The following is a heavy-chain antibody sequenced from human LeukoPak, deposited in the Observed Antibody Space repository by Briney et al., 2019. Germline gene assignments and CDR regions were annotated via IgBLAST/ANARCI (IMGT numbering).Heavy chain of an antibody. V-gene: IGHV4-38-2*02. CDR1: GYSISSGYY. Sequence: SETLSLTCTVSGYSISSGYYWAWIRQPPGKGLEWIGSIYHSGNTYYNPSLKSRVIISVDTSKNQFSLKLSSVTAADTAVYYCARVGSGLAQKYYYYGVDVWGQGTTVTVSS. J-gene: IGHJ6*02. CDR2: IYHSGNT. D-gene: IGHD3-3*02. CDR3: ARVGSGLAQKYYYYGVDV.